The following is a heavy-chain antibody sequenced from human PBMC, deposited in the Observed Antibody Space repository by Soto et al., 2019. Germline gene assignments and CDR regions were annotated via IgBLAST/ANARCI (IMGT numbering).Heavy chain of an antibody. Sequence: QVQLVVSGGGVVQPGRSLRLSCAASGFAFSSYAMHWVRQAPGKGLEWVAVVSYDGGNKYYADSVKGRSTISRDNSKNTLYRQMSSLRTEETAVEYCARDPLYATSAPFPSSIDYWGQATLVTVSS. CDR3: ARDPLYATSAPFPSSIDY. J-gene: IGHJ4*02. CDR2: VSYDGGNK. CDR1: GFAFSSYA. D-gene: IGHD3-22*01. V-gene: IGHV3-30-3*01.